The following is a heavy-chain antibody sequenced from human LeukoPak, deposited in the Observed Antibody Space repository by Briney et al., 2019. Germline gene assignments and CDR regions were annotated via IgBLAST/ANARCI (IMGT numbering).Heavy chain of an antibody. CDR2: IYYSGST. J-gene: IGHJ4*02. CDR3: ARGKDFDYVWGSYRQRSDYFDY. D-gene: IGHD3-16*02. V-gene: IGHV4-59*01. CDR1: GGSISSYY. Sequence: PSETLSLTCTVSGGSISSYYWSWIRQPPGKGLEWIGYIYYSGSTNSNPSLKSRVTISVDTSKNQFSLKLSSVTAADTAVYYCARGKDFDYVWGSYRQRSDYFDYWGQGILVTVSS.